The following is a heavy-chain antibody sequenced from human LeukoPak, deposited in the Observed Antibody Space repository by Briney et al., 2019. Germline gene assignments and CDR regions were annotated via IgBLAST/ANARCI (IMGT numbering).Heavy chain of an antibody. J-gene: IGHJ5*02. CDR1: GFTFSSYG. CDR2: ISYDGSNK. V-gene: IGHV3-30*18. D-gene: IGHD4-23*01. CDR3: AKDAHGGLFDP. Sequence: SGGSLRLSCAASGFTFSSYGMHWVRQAPGKGLEWMAVISYDGSNKYYADSVKGRFTISRDNSKNTLYLQMNSLRAEDTAVYYCAKDAHGGLFDPWGQGTLVTVSS.